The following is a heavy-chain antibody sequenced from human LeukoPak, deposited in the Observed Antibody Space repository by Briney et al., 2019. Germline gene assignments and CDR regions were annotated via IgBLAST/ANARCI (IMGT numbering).Heavy chain of an antibody. CDR1: GFTFSSYD. D-gene: IGHD3-16*01. CDR3: ARDWGIEIAAIFDY. J-gene: IGHJ4*02. Sequence: PGRSLRLSCAASGFTFSSYDMHWVRQAPGKGLEWVAVISYDGSNKYYADFVKGRFTISRDNSKNTLYLQMNSLRAEDTAVYYCARDWGIEIAAIFDYWGQGTLVTVSS. CDR2: ISYDGSNK. V-gene: IGHV3-30*19.